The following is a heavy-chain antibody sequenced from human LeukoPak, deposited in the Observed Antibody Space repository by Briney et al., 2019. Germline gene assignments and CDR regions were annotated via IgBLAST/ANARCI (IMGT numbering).Heavy chain of an antibody. J-gene: IGHJ5*02. CDR3: ARGGYYASSGYSWFDP. CDR1: GYTFTGYY. V-gene: IGHV1-2*02. D-gene: IGHD3-22*01. CDR2: INPNSGGT. Sequence: GSVKVSCKASGYTFTGYYMHWVRQAPGQGLEWVGCINPNSGGTNYAHKFQGRVTMTRDTSISTAYMELSRLRSDDTAVYYCARGGYYASSGYSWFDPWGQGTLVTVSS.